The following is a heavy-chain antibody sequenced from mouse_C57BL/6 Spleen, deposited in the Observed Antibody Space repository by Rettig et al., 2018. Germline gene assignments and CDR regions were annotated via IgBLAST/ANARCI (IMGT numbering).Heavy chain of an antibody. CDR1: GYIFSSYW. D-gene: IGHD4-1*01. CDR2: INPSNGVT. J-gene: IGHJ3*01. CDR3: ARTGWDGFAY. Sequence: QVQLQQPGTEPVKPGASVKVSCKASGYIFSSYWMHWVKQRPGQGLEWVGNINPSNGVTNYNEQFKSKAPLTVDKSTSTAYMQLSSLTSEDSTVYDGARTGWDGFAYWGQGTLVTVSA. V-gene: IGHV1-53*01.